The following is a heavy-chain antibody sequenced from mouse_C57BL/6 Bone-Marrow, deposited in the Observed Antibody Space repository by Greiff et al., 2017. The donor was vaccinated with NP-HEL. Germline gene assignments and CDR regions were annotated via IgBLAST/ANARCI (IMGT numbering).Heavy chain of an antibody. V-gene: IGHV1-15*01. D-gene: IGHD1-1*01. CDR2: IDPETGGT. Sequence: QVQLQQSGAELVRPGASVTLSCKASGYTFTDYEMHWVKQTPVHGLEWIGAIDPETGGTAYNQKFKGKAILTVDKSSSTASMELRSRTSEDSAVYDCTTAVVSFAYGGQGTLVTVSA. J-gene: IGHJ3*01. CDR1: GYTFTDYE. CDR3: TTAVVSFAY.